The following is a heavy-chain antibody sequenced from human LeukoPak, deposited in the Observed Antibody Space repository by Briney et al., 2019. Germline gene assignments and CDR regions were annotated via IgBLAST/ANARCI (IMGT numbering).Heavy chain of an antibody. V-gene: IGHV4-39*07. D-gene: IGHD3-3*01. CDR1: GGSISSSSYY. CDR3: ARSPDGYYDFWSGFFDY. CDR2: IYYSGST. J-gene: IGHJ4*02. Sequence: SETLSLTCSVSGGSISSSSYYWVWIRQPPGKGLEGIGSIYYSGSTYYNPSLKSRVTISVDTSKNQFSLKLSSVTAADTAVYYCARSPDGYYDFWSGFFDYWGQGTLVTVSS.